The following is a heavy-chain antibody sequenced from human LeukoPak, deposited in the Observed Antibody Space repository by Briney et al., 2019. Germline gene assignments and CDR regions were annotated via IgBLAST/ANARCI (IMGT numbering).Heavy chain of an antibody. Sequence: GGSLRLSCTASGFTLGGHDMHWVRQTTGDGLEWVAAVSAGHHAFYAGSAKGRFTVSREDAKNYLYLQINSLRAGDTAVYYCARDGGYHGSDPFDYWGQGTLVTVSS. J-gene: IGHJ4*02. CDR2: VSAGHHA. V-gene: IGHV3-13*01. D-gene: IGHD3-22*01. CDR3: ARDGGYHGSDPFDY. CDR1: GFTLGGHD.